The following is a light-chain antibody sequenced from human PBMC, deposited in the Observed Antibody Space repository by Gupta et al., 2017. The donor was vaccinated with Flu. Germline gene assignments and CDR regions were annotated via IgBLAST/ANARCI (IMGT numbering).Light chain of an antibody. J-gene: IGLJ2*01. CDR2: DVS. V-gene: IGLV2-14*03. Sequence: TIARCGTGSNVGGDGYVYVYQQHPGKAPALMLYDVSMRTPGVGTRFPCSKSDNTASLTISGLKVEDEDDYYCDSDTSSINVVFGGGTKLTVL. CDR3: DSDTSSINVV. CDR1: GSNVGGDGY.